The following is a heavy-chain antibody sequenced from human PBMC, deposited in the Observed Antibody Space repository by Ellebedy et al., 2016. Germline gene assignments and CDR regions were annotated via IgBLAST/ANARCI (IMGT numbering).Heavy chain of an antibody. CDR3: VTRHNGAFDF. Sequence: GGSLRLXXAASGFTFSRFGIHWVRQAPGKGLELVSLIYGGGTSYYAESVKGRFTISRDNSKKTLYLQMSGLGAEDTAVYYCVTRHNGAFDFWGQGTMVTVSS. CDR1: GFTFSRFG. J-gene: IGHJ3*01. D-gene: IGHD1-14*01. V-gene: IGHV3-NL1*01. CDR2: IYGGGTS.